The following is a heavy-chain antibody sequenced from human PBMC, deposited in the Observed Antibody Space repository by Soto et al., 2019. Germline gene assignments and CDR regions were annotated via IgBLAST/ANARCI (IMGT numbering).Heavy chain of an antibody. CDR1: GDSISSGGFS. D-gene: IGHD6-13*01. Sequence: SETLSLTCAVSGDSISSGGFSWSWIRQPPGKGLEWIGYIYHSGTSFYNPSLKSRVTISVDGSKNQFSLKVNSVTAADTAVYYCARVIASAADFDYWGQGTLVTVSS. CDR2: IYHSGTS. CDR3: ARVIASAADFDY. V-gene: IGHV4-30-2*01. J-gene: IGHJ4*02.